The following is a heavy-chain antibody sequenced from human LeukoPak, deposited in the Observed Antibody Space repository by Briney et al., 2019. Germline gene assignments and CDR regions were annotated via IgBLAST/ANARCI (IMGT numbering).Heavy chain of an antibody. D-gene: IGHD3-22*01. J-gene: IGHJ3*02. CDR1: GYTFTGYY. Sequence: ASVKVSCKASGYTFTGYYMHWVRQPPRPRLEGMGWINPNSGGTNYAQKFQGRVTMTRDPSISTAYMELSRLRSDDTAVHYCARKYYYDSSGYYADAFDIWGQGTMVTVSS. V-gene: IGHV1-2*02. CDR3: ARKYYYDSSGYYADAFDI. CDR2: INPNSGGT.